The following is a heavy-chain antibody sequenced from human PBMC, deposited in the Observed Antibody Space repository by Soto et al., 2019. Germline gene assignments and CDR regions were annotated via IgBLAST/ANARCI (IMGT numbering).Heavy chain of an antibody. J-gene: IGHJ4*02. CDR1: GFTFSSYG. V-gene: IGHV3-30*18. CDR2: ISYDGSNK. Sequence: QVQLVESGGGVVQPGRSLRLSCAASGFTFSSYGMHWVRQAPGKGLEWVAVISYDGSNKYYADSVKGRFTISRDNSKNTLYLQMNSLRAEDTAVNYCAKDVVGAIDYWGQGTLVTVSS. D-gene: IGHD1-26*01. CDR3: AKDVVGAIDY.